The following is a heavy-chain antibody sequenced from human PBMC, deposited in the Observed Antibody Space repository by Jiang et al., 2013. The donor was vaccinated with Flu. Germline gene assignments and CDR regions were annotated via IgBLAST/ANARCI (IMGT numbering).Heavy chain of an antibody. CDR2: IYYSGST. CDR1: GGSISSYY. V-gene: IGHV4-59*01. J-gene: IGHJ2*01. CDR3: ARRDYGGIWYFDL. D-gene: IGHD4-23*01. Sequence: LVKPSETLSLTCTVSGGSISSYYWSWIRQPPGKGLEWIGYIYYSGSTNYNPSLKSRVTISVDTSKNQFSLKLSSVTAADTAVYYCARRDYGGIWYFDLWGRGTLVTVSS.